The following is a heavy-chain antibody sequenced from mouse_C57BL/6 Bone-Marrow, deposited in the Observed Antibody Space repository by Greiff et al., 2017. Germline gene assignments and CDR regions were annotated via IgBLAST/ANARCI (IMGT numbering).Heavy chain of an antibody. CDR1: GFTFSSYA. CDR3: ARNYYMDY. V-gene: IGHV5-4*03. Sequence: EVKLMESGGGLVKPGGSLKLSCAASGFTFSSYAMSWVRQTPEKRLEWVATISDGGSYTYYPDNVKGRFPISRDNAKNNLYLQMSHLKSEDTAMYYCARNYYMDYWGQGTSVTVSS. J-gene: IGHJ4*01. D-gene: IGHD2-1*01. CDR2: ISDGGSYT.